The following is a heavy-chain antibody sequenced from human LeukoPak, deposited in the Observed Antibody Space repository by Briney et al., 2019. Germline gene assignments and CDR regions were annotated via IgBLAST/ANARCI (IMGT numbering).Heavy chain of an antibody. CDR3: ARHVNSYDFWSGYQWFDY. V-gene: IGHV4-34*01. CDR2: INHSGST. J-gene: IGHJ4*02. CDR1: GFTFSNAW. D-gene: IGHD3-3*01. Sequence: GSLRLSCAASGFTFSNAWMSWVRQAPGKGLEWVGEINHSGSTNYNPSLKSRVTISVDTSKNQFSLKLSSVTAADTAVYYCARHVNSYDFWSGYQWFDYWGQGTLVTVSS.